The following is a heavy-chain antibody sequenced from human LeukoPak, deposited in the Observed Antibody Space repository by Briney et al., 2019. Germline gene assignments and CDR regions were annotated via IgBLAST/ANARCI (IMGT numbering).Heavy chain of an antibody. Sequence: GGSLRLSCAASGFTFSSYGMHWVRQAPGKGLEWVAVISYDGSNKYYADYVKGRFTISRDNSKNTLDLQMNSLRAEDTAVYYCAKDAGRGYSGYDWAYYFDYWGQGTLVTVSS. J-gene: IGHJ4*02. CDR1: GFTFSSYG. CDR3: AKDAGRGYSGYDWAYYFDY. D-gene: IGHD5-12*01. V-gene: IGHV3-30*18. CDR2: ISYDGSNK.